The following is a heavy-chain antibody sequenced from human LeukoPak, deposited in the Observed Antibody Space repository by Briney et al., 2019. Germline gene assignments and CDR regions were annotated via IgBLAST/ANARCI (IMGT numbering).Heavy chain of an antibody. CDR1: GDTFSSYA. CDR2: IIPIFGTA. V-gene: IGHV1-69*05. D-gene: IGHD5-18*01. CDR3: ARDRVEYSYAHNFDY. Sequence: SVKVSCKASGDTFSSYAISWVRQAPGQGLEWMGRIIPIFGTANYAQKFQGRVTITTDESTSTAYMELSSLRSEDTAAYYCARDRVEYSYAHNFDYXXQGTLVTVS. J-gene: IGHJ4*02.